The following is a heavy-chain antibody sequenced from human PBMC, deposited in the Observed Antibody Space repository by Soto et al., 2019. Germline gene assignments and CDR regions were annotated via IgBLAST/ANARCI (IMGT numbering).Heavy chain of an antibody. Sequence: EVQLVESGGGLVQPGRSLRLSCAASGFTFDDYAMHWVRQAPGKGLEWVSGISWNSGSIGYADSVKGRFTISRDNAKNSLYLQMNSRRAEDTALYYCANDISSEMATMLRYYYYYGMDVWCQGTTVTVSS. CDR1: GFTFDDYA. CDR3: ANDISSEMATMLRYYYYYGMDV. V-gene: IGHV3-9*01. CDR2: ISWNSGSI. D-gene: IGHD5-12*01. J-gene: IGHJ6*02.